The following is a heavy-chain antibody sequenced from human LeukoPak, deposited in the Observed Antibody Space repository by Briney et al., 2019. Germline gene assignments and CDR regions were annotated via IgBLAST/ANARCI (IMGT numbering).Heavy chain of an antibody. CDR3: ARTASRGPQSAESFHH. Sequence: GGSLRPSCAASGFTFSSYGMHWVRQAPGKGLEWVAVIWYDGTNKYYAESVKGRFTISRDNSKNTLYLQMNSLRAEDTAVYYCARTASRGPQSAESFHHWGQGTLVTVSS. J-gene: IGHJ1*01. CDR2: IWYDGTNK. V-gene: IGHV3-33*01. CDR1: GFTFSSYG.